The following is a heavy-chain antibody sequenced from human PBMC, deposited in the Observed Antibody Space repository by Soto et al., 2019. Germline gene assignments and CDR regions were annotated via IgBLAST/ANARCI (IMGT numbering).Heavy chain of an antibody. CDR2: ISWNSGSI. V-gene: IGHV3-9*01. CDR3: AKEPRSEDYYYYGMDV. CDR1: GFTFDDYA. J-gene: IGHJ6*02. Sequence: EVQLVESGGGLVQPGRSLRLSCAASGFTFDDYAMHWVRQAPGKGLEWVSGISWNSGSIGYADSVKGRFTISRDNAKNSLYLQMNSLRAEDTALYYCAKEPRSEDYYYYGMDVWGQGTTVTVSS.